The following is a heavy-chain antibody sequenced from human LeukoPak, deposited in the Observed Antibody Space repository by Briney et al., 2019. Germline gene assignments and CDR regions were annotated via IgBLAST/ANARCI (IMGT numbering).Heavy chain of an antibody. CDR3: ARVPAAAGYYFDY. J-gene: IGHJ4*02. CDR1: GCSVSSGSYY. D-gene: IGHD6-13*01. V-gene: IGHV4-61*01. CDR2: IYYSGST. Sequence: SETLSLTCTVPGCSVSSGSYYWSRIGQPPGKGLEWIGYIYYSGSTNYNPSLKSRVTISVDTSKNQFSLKLSSVTAADTAVYYCARVPAAAGYYFDYWGQGTLVTVSS.